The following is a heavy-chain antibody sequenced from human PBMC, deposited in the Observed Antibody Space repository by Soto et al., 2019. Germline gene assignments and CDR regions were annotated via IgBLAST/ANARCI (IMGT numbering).Heavy chain of an antibody. CDR1: GFTFSSYD. Sequence: PGGSLRLSCAASGFTFSSYDMHWVRQATGKGLEWVSAIGTAGDTYYPGSVKGRFTISREDAKNSLYLQMNSLRAGDTAVYYCARATQFDDAFDIWGKGTMVTVSS. J-gene: IGHJ3*02. V-gene: IGHV3-13*01. CDR2: IGTAGDT. CDR3: ARATQFDDAFDI. D-gene: IGHD3-10*01.